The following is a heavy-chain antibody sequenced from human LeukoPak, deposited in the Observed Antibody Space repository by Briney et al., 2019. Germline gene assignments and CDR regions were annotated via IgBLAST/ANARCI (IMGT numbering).Heavy chain of an antibody. J-gene: IGHJ4*02. CDR1: GFTLSNAW. D-gene: IGHD3-16*02. V-gene: IGHV3-15*04. CDR2: IESKTDGGTT. CDR3: TSFGSYRLYY. Sequence: GGSLRLSCAASGFTLSNAWMSWVRQAPGKGLEWVGRIESKTDGGTTDYAVPVKGRFTISRDDSKNTLYLQMNSLKTEDTAVYYCTSFGSYRLYYWGQGTLVTVSS.